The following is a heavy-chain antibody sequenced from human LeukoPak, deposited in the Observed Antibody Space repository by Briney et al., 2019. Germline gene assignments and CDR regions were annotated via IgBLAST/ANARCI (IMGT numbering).Heavy chain of an antibody. CDR3: ARASRRIQLWSYFDY. V-gene: IGHV3-30*04. J-gene: IGHJ4*02. CDR1: GFTFSSYA. D-gene: IGHD5-18*01. CDR2: ISYDGSNK. Sequence: GGSLRLSCAASGFTFSSYAMHWVRQAPGKGLEWVAVISYDGSNKYYADSVKGRFTISRDNSKNTLYLQMNSLRAEDTALYYCARASRRIQLWSYFDYWGQGTLVTVSS.